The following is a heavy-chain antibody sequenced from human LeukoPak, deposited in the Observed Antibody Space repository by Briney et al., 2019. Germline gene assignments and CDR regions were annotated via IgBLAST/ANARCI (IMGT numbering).Heavy chain of an antibody. CDR1: GYSISSGYY. D-gene: IGHD4-17*01. Sequence: SETLSLTCTVSGYSISSGYYWGWIRQPPGKGLEWIGYIYYSGSTYYNPSLKSRVTISVDTSKNQFSLKLSSVTAADTAVYYCGRETGDYGFDYWGQGTLVTVSS. CDR2: IYYSGST. J-gene: IGHJ4*02. V-gene: IGHV4-38-2*02. CDR3: GRETGDYGFDY.